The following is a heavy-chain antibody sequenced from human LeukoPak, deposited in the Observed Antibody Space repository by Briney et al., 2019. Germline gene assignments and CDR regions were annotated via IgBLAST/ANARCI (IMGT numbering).Heavy chain of an antibody. D-gene: IGHD3-22*01. CDR2: ISGSGGST. Sequence: GGSLRLSCAASGFTFSSYAMSWVRQAPGKGLEWVSAISGSGGSTYYADSVKGRFTISRDNSKNTLYLQMNSLRAEDTAVYYCAKGDTYYYDSSGYTFGYWGQGTLVTVSS. CDR3: AKGDTYYYDSSGYTFGY. V-gene: IGHV3-23*01. J-gene: IGHJ4*02. CDR1: GFTFSSYA.